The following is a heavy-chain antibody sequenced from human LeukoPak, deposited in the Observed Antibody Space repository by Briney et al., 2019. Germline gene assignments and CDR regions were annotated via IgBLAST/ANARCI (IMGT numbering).Heavy chain of an antibody. CDR1: GFTFSTDA. CDR3: AKKYSTGLDP. CDR2: ISGSGGTT. V-gene: IGHV3-23*01. Sequence: PGRSLRLSCAASGFTFSTDAMHWVRQAPGKGLEWVSAISGSGGTTYYADSVKGRFTISRDNSKNTLYLQMNSLRAEDTAVYYCAKKYSTGLDPWGQGTLVTVSS. J-gene: IGHJ5*02. D-gene: IGHD1-26*01.